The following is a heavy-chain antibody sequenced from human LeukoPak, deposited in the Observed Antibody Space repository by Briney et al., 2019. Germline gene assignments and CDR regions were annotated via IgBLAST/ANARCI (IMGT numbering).Heavy chain of an antibody. J-gene: IGHJ4*02. CDR2: IYYLGST. D-gene: IGHD6-6*01. CDR1: GGSISNYY. CDR3: ARIAARRIDY. V-gene: IGHV4-59*12. Sequence: SETLSLTCSVSGGSISNYYWSWIRQPPGKGLEWIGYIYYLGSTNYNPSLKSRVTISVDTSKNQFSLKLSSVTAADTAVYYCARIAARRIDYWGQGTLVTVPS.